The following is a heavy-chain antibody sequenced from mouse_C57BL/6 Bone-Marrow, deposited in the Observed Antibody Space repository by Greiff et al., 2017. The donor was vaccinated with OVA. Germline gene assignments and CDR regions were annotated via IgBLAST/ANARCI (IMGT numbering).Heavy chain of an antibody. CDR1: GFNIKDYY. Sequence: EVKLMESGAELVKPGASVKLSCTASGFNIKDYYMHWVKQRTEQGLEWIGRIDPEDGETKYAPKFQGKATITADKSSNTAYLQLSSLTSEDTAVYYCARITTVVPYYFDYWGQGTTLTVSS. J-gene: IGHJ2*01. V-gene: IGHV14-2*01. CDR3: ARITTVVPYYFDY. CDR2: IDPEDGET. D-gene: IGHD1-1*01.